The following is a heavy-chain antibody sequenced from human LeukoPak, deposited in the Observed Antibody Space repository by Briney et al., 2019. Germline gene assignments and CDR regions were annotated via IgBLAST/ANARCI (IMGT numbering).Heavy chain of an antibody. CDR3: ARDSSGSYNRFDP. D-gene: IGHD6-19*01. CDR1: GFSFSSYA. Sequence: GGSLRLSCAASGFSFSSYAMHWVRQAPGKGLEWVAVISYDGSNEYYPDSVKGRFTISRDNSKNTLYLQMNSLRAEGTAVYYCARDSSGSYNRFDPWGQGTLVTVSS. J-gene: IGHJ5*02. V-gene: IGHV3-30*04. CDR2: ISYDGSNE.